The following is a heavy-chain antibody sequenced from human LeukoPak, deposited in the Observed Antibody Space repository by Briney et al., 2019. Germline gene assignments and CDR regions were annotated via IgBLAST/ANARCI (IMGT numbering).Heavy chain of an antibody. CDR1: GGSISSSSYY. CDR2: IYTSGST. Sequence: SETLSLTCTVSGGSISSSSYYWGWIRQPAGKGLEWIGRIYTSGSTNYNPSLKSRVTISVDTSKNQFSLKLSSVTAADTAVYYCARGPLGVPAAMGNWFDPWGQGTLVTVSS. D-gene: IGHD2-2*01. J-gene: IGHJ5*02. V-gene: IGHV4-61*02. CDR3: ARGPLGVPAAMGNWFDP.